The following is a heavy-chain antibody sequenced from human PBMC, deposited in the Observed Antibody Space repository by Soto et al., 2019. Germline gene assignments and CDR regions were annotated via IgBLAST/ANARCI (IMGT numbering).Heavy chain of an antibody. CDR2: IKEDGSEK. CDR1: GFTFSRNW. V-gene: IGHV3-7*01. D-gene: IGHD4-4*01. CDR3: ARDMDDSSDYGDY. Sequence: EVHLVESGGALVQPGGSLGLSCVVSGFTFSRNWMSWVRQAPGKGLEWVANIKEDGSEKYYVDSVRGRFTISRDNTKNSLYLQMSSLRAEDTAVYYCARDMDDSSDYGDYWGQGTLVTVSS. J-gene: IGHJ4*02.